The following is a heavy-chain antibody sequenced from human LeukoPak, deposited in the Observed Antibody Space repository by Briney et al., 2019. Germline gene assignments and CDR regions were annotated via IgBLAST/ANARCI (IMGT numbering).Heavy chain of an antibody. J-gene: IGHJ6*02. V-gene: IGHV3-13*01. Sequence: PGGSLRLSCAASGFTFSSYDMHWVRQATGKGLEWVSAIGAAGDTYYPGSVKGRFTISRENAKNSLYLQMNSLRAGDTAVYYCARGSGDYVSRDYYYAMDVWGQGTTVTVSS. CDR2: IGAAGDT. CDR1: GFTFSSYD. D-gene: IGHD4-17*01. CDR3: ARGSGDYVSRDYYYAMDV.